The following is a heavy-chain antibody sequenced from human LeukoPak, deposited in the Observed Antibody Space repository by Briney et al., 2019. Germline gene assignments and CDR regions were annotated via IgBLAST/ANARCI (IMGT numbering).Heavy chain of an antibody. CDR3: ARSVAADGTGTLGHHPTQRLNNWFDS. V-gene: IGHV1-2*02. CDR1: GYSFTDYY. Sequence: ASVKVSCQASGYSFTDYYMHWIRQAPGQGLEGVGWINPKRGDRDYAEKFQGRVTITSDTAIRTVYMELSGLTSDHTAVYHCARSVAADGTGTLGHHPTQRLNNWFDSWGQGTLVTVSS. J-gene: IGHJ5*01. D-gene: IGHD6-13*01. CDR2: INPKRGDR.